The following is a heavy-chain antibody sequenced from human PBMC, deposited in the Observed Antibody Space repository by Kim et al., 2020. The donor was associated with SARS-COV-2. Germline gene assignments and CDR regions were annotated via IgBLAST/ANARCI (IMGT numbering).Heavy chain of an antibody. CDR2: ISDSGDRT. CDR3: AKTARGNGNKIDFDY. Sequence: GGSLRLSCAASGFTFSSYAMSWVRQAPGKGLEWVSTISDSGDRTYYADSVKGRLTISRDNSKNTLFLEMNSLRAEDTAVYYCAKTARGNGNKIDFDYWGQGTLVTVSS. V-gene: IGHV3-23*01. J-gene: IGHJ4*02. CDR1: GFTFSSYA. D-gene: IGHD2-21*02.